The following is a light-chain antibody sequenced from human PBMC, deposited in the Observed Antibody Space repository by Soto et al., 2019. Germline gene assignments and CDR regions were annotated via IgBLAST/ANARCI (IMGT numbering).Light chain of an antibody. CDR3: QHYGGMWT. CDR2: KAS. V-gene: IGKV1-5*03. J-gene: IGKJ1*01. Sequence: DIQMTQSPSTLSGSVGDRVTITCRASESISTWLAWYQQKPGKAPNLLIYKASSLESGVPSRFSGSGSGTEFILTISSLQPDDFASYCCQHYGGMWTFGQGTKVDIK. CDR1: ESISTW.